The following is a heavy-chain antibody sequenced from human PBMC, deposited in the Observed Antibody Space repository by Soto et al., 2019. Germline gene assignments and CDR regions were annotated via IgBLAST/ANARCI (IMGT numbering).Heavy chain of an antibody. CDR2: IYYSGST. CDR3: ARGAPYSSSCPFDY. D-gene: IGHD6-13*01. CDR1: GGSISSGGYY. V-gene: IGHV4-31*03. J-gene: IGHJ4*02. Sequence: QKQLQESGPGLVKPSQTLSLTCTVSGGSISSGGYYWSWIRQHPGKGLEWIGYIYYSGSTYYNPSLKRRVTISVDTSKNQFSLKLSSVTAADTAVYYCARGAPYSSSCPFDYWGQGTLVTVSS.